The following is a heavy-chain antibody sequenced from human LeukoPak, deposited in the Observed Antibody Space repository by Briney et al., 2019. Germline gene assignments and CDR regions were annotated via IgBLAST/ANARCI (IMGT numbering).Heavy chain of an antibody. CDR2: IYYTGIS. J-gene: IGHJ4*02. CDR3: ARSVDYFDNTGPHMMFDY. D-gene: IGHD3-22*01. CDR1: GGSITSHY. Sequence: PSETLSLTCNVSGGSITSHYWNWIRQPPGKGLEWLGYIYYTGISKYHPSLKSRASMSVDTAKNQFFLKVNSVTAADTAVYHCARSVDYFDNTGPHMMFDYWGQGSLVTVSS. V-gene: IGHV4-59*11.